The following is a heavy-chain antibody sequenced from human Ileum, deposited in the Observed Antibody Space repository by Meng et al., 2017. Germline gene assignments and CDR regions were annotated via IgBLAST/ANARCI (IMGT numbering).Heavy chain of an antibody. J-gene: IGHJ3*02. V-gene: IGHV3-74*01. CDR3: ARVHYDYVWGSYRLDAFDI. Sequence: GGSLRLSCAASGFTFSSYWMHWVRQAPGKGLVWVSRINSDGSSTSYADSVKGRFTISRDNAKNTLYLQMNSLRAEDTAVYYCARVHYDYVWGSYRLDAFDIWGQGTMVTVSS. D-gene: IGHD3-16*02. CDR2: INSDGSST. CDR1: GFTFSSYW.